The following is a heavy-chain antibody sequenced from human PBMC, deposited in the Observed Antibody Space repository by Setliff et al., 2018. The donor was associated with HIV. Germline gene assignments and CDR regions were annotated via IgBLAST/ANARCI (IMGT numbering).Heavy chain of an antibody. CDR2: MNPNSGNT. V-gene: IGHV1-8*01. Sequence: ASVKVSCKASGYTFTKFDINWVRQATGQGLEWMGWMNPNSGNTGFAQKFQGRVTMTRNTSISTAYMELRSLRSEDTAVYFCARTWVAGVTGYWFEPWGQGTRVTVSS. J-gene: IGHJ5*02. D-gene: IGHD3-9*01. CDR3: ARTWVAGVTGYWFEP. CDR1: GYTFTKFD.